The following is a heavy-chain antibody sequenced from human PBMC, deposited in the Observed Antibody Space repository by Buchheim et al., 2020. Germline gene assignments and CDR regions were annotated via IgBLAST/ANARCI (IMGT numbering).Heavy chain of an antibody. V-gene: IGHV3-7*01. D-gene: IGHD2-15*01. CDR3: ASPRRYDCGRRDCYFRQFES. CDR1: GFTFSAYW. Sequence: EVQLVESGGDLVQPGGSLTLSCEASGFTFSAYWMTWVRQAPGKGLEWVAHIKEDGTDKNYVDSVRGRFTISRDNAKNSLYFHMTSLRVEDTGIYYCASPRRYDCGRRDCYFRQFESWGQGT. CDR2: IKEDGTDK. J-gene: IGHJ4*02.